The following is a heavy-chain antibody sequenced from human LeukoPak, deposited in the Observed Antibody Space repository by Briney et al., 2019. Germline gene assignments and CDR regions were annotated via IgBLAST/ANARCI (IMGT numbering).Heavy chain of an antibody. V-gene: IGHV3-66*01. CDR1: GFTVSSNY. CDR2: IYSGGST. D-gene: IGHD3-22*01. Sequence: GGSLRLSCAASGFTVSSNYMSWVRQAPGKGLEWVSVIYSGGSTYYADSVKGRFTISRDNSKNTLYLQMNSLRAEDTAMYYCAKVLGRYYYDGSGPIDYWGQGTLVTVSS. J-gene: IGHJ4*02. CDR3: AKVLGRYYYDGSGPIDY.